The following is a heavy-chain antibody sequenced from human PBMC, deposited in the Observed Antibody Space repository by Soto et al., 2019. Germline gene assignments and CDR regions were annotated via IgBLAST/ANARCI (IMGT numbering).Heavy chain of an antibody. CDR2: IIPIFGTA. CDR1: GGTFSSYA. Sequence: SVKVSFKASGGTFSSYAISWVRQAPGQGLEWMGGIIPIFGTANYAQKFQGRVTITADESTSTAYMELSSLRSEDTAVYYCARDVDTARAGAFDIWGQGTMVTVS. CDR3: ARDVDTARAGAFDI. J-gene: IGHJ3*02. V-gene: IGHV1-69*13. D-gene: IGHD5-18*01.